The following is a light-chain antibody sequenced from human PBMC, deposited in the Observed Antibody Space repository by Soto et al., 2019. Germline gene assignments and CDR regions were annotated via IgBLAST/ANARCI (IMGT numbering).Light chain of an antibody. CDR1: SSDVGGYNY. J-gene: IGLJ2*01. Sequence: QSALTQPRSVSGSPGQSVTISCTGTSSDVGGYNYVSWYQQHPGKAPKLMIYDVSQRPSGVPDRFSGTKSGNTASLTISGLQTDDEADYYGCSYAGSYTLGAFGGGTKLTVL. V-gene: IGLV2-11*01. CDR2: DVS. CDR3: CSYAGSYTLGA.